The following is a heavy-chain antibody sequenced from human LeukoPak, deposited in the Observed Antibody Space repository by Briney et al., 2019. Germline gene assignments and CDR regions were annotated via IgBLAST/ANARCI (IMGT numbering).Heavy chain of an antibody. CDR1: GYSFTSYW. CDR3: ARLRYSSLDAFDI. Sequence: GESLKISCKGSGYSFTSYWIGWVRQMPGEGLEWMGIIYPGDSDTRYSPSFQGQVTISADKSISAAYLQWSSLKASDTAMYYCARLRYSSLDAFDIWGQGTMVTVSS. J-gene: IGHJ3*02. D-gene: IGHD6-13*01. V-gene: IGHV5-51*01. CDR2: IYPGDSDT.